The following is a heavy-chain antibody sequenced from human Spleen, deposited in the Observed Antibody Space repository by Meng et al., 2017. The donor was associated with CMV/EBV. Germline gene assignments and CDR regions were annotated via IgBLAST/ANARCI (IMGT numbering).Heavy chain of an antibody. J-gene: IGHJ6*02. V-gene: IGHV3-74*01. Sequence: GGSLRLSCAASGFTFSSYWMHWVRQAPGKGLVWVSRINSDGSSTSYADSVKGRFTISRDNAKNTLYLQMNSLRAEDTAVYYCARAEGPWIQLWSEGDYYYGMDVWGQGTTVTVSS. D-gene: IGHD5-18*01. CDR3: ARAEGPWIQLWSEGDYYYGMDV. CDR1: GFTFSSYW. CDR2: INSDGSST.